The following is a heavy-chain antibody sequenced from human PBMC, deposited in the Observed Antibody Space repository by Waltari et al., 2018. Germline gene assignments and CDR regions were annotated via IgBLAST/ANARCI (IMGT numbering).Heavy chain of an antibody. D-gene: IGHD3-10*01. CDR1: GYSIRIVYY. CDR2: IYHSGST. CDR3: ARAQTGTDAFDI. V-gene: IGHV4-38-2*01. Sequence: QVQLQESGPGLVKPSETLSLTFAVSGYSIRIVYYWGWIRQPPGQGLEWIGSIYHSGSTYYNPSSKSRVTISGDTTKNQVARKLSSVTAADTAGYDCARAQTGTDAFDIWGQGTMVTVSS. J-gene: IGHJ3*02.